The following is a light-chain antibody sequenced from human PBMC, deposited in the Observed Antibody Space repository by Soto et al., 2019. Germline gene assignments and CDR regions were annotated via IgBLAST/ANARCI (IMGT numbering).Light chain of an antibody. Sequence: EIVLTQSPGTLSLSPGERATLSCRASHRVSGNSLAWYQQKPSQPPRLLIYGTSRRATGVPDRFSASGSGTDFTLNISRLEAGDFAVYYCQQYGLLPPCTFGQGTKVDIK. CDR3: QQYGLLPPCT. V-gene: IGKV3-20*01. CDR2: GTS. J-gene: IGKJ1*01. CDR1: HRVSGNS.